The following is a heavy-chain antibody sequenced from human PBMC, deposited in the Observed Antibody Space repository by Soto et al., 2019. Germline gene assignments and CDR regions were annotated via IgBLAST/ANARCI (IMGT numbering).Heavy chain of an antibody. Sequence: PSETLSLTCTVSGVSISGYSWSWIRQPPGKGLEWIGYVSHSGDTEYNPSLKSRVATSVDTSKNQFSLKVTSMTAADSAVYYRVRFRHGSGNWDGTLDYWGQGTLVTVSS. D-gene: IGHD1-1*01. CDR1: GVSISGYS. CDR2: VSHSGDT. CDR3: VRFRHGSGNWDGTLDY. V-gene: IGHV4-59*01. J-gene: IGHJ4*02.